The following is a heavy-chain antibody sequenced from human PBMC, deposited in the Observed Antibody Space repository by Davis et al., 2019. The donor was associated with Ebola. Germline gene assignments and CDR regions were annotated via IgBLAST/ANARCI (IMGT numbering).Heavy chain of an antibody. D-gene: IGHD1-26*01. J-gene: IGHJ4*02. CDR1: GFTFSSYW. Sequence: GESLKISCAASGFTFSSYWMSWVRQAPGKGLEWVAVISYDGSNKYYADSVKGRFTISRDNSKNTLYLQMNSLRAEDTAVYYCAKGGSRAYFDYWGQGTLVTVSS. CDR2: ISYDGSNK. CDR3: AKGGSRAYFDY. V-gene: IGHV3-30*18.